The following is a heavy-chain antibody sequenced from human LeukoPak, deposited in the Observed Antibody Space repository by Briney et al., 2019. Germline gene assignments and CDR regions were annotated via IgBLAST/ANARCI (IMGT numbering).Heavy chain of an antibody. V-gene: IGHV4-59*01. CDR1: GGSISSYY. D-gene: IGHD1-14*01. CDR2: FYYSGST. J-gene: IGHJ2*01. Sequence: PSETLSLTCTVSGGSISSYYWSWIRQPPGKGLEWIGYFYYSGSTNYNPSLKSRVTISVDTSKNQFSLKLSSVTAADTAVYYCATRTLTYWYFDLWGRGTLVTVSS. CDR3: ATRTLTYWYFDL.